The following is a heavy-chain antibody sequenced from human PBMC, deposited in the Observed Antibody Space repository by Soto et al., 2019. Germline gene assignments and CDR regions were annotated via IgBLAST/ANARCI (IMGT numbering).Heavy chain of an antibody. D-gene: IGHD2-15*01. CDR1: GGSISSSSYY. CDR3: AIGYCSGGSCYSLYYYYMDV. CDR2: IYYSGST. Sequence: PSETLSLTCTVSGGSISSSSYYWGWIRQPPGKGLEWIGSIYYSGSTYYNPFLKSRVTISVDTSKNQFSLKLSSVTAADTAVYYCAIGYCSGGSCYSLYYYYMDVWGKGTTVTVS. V-gene: IGHV4-39*01. J-gene: IGHJ6*03.